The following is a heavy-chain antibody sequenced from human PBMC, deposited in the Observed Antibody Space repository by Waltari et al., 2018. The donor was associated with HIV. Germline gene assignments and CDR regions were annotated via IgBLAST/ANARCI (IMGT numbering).Heavy chain of an antibody. CDR3: ARRSGEYWYFDL. J-gene: IGHJ2*01. Sequence: QVQLQESGPGLVKPSETLSLTCTVSGYSISSGYYWGWIRQPPGKGLEWIGSMYHSGSTYYNPSLKSQVTMSVDTSKNQFSLKLSSVTAADTAVYYCARRSGEYWYFDLWGRGTLVTVSS. CDR1: GYSISSGYY. D-gene: IGHD7-27*01. V-gene: IGHV4-38-2*02. CDR2: MYHSGST.